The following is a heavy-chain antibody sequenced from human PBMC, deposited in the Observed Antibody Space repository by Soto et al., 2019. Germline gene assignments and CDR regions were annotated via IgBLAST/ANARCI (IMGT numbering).Heavy chain of an antibody. CDR2: IYYSGTT. Sequence: PSETLSLTCTVPGGSISSSTYFWGWFRQPPGKGLEWIANIYYSGTTSYNPSLKSRITISVDTSKNQFSLKLTSVTAADTAIYYCARHAGGGRFYYGMDVWGQGTTVTISS. CDR3: ARHAGGGRFYYGMDV. V-gene: IGHV4-39*01. D-gene: IGHD2-15*01. CDR1: GGSISSSTYF. J-gene: IGHJ6*02.